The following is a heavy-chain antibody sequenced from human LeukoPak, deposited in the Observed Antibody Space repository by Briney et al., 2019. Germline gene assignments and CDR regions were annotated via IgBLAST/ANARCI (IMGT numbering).Heavy chain of an antibody. Sequence: GGSLRLSCAASGFTFSSYSMNWVRQAPGKGLEWVSYISSSSSTIYYADSVKGRFTISRDNTKNSLYLQMNSLRAEDTAVYYCASGGYSDKGSGSYYPQPYYYYYYMDVWGKGTTVTVSS. CDR1: GFTFSSYS. D-gene: IGHD3-10*01. V-gene: IGHV3-48*04. CDR2: ISSSSSTI. J-gene: IGHJ6*03. CDR3: ASGGYSDKGSGSYYPQPYYYYYYMDV.